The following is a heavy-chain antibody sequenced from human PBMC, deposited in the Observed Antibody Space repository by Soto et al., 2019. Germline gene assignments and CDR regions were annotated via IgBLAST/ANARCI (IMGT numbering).Heavy chain of an antibody. CDR3: ASGGGPLAFDI. CDR2: IYSGGST. D-gene: IGHD3-16*01. J-gene: IGHJ3*02. Sequence: GGSLRLSCASSGFTFSSYAMHWVRQAPGKGLEWVAVIYSGGSTYYADSVKGRFTISRDNSKNTLYLQMNSLRAEDTAVYYCASGGGPLAFDIWGQGTMVTVSS. V-gene: IGHV3-53*01. CDR1: GFTFSSYA.